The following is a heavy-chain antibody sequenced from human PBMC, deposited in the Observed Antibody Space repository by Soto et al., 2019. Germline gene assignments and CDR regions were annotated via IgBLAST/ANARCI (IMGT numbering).Heavy chain of an antibody. CDR1: GYTITSYG. CDR3: ARVSATRGYYYYYGMDD. Sequence: QVQLVQSGAEVKKPGASVKVSCKASGYTITSYGIRWVREAPGQGLEWMGWISAYNGNTNYAQKLQGRVTMTTDTSTSTAYMELRSLRSDDMAVYYCARVSATRGYYYYYGMDDWGQGTTVTVSS. CDR2: ISAYNGNT. J-gene: IGHJ6*02. V-gene: IGHV1-18*03. D-gene: IGHD3-16*01.